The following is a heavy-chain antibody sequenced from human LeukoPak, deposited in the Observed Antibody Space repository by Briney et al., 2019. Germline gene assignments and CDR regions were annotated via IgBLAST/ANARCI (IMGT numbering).Heavy chain of an antibody. D-gene: IGHD3-10*01. V-gene: IGHV3-53*04. CDR2: IYSGGST. CDR3: ATTYYYGSGSYYYYYYGMDV. CDR1: GFTVSSNY. J-gene: IGHJ6*02. Sequence: GGSLRLSCAASGFTVSSNYISWVRQAPGKGLEWVSVIYSGGSTYYADSVKGRFTISRHNSKNTLYLQMNSLRAEDTAVYYCATTYYYGSGSYYYYYYGMDVWGQGTTVTVSS.